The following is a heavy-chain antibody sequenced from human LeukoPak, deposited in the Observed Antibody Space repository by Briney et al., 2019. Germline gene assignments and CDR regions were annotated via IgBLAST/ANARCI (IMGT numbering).Heavy chain of an antibody. Sequence: SETLSLTCTVSGGSISSSSYYWGWIRQPPGKGLQWIGSGYYSGSTYYNTSLKSRVTISVDTSKNQFSLKLSSVTAADTAVYYCARQSRYCSGDSWLNWFDPWGQGTLATVSS. CDR1: GGSISSSSYY. V-gene: IGHV4-39*01. CDR2: GYYSGST. CDR3: ARQSRYCSGDSWLNWFDP. J-gene: IGHJ5*02. D-gene: IGHD2-15*01.